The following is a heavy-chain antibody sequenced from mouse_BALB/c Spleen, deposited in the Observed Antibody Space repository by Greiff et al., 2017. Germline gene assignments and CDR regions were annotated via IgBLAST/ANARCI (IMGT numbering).Heavy chain of an antibody. J-gene: IGHJ4*01. CDR1: GFTFTDYY. CDR3: ARVITTGPMDY. Sequence: EVQVVESGGGLVQPGGSLRLSCATSGFTFTDYYMSWVRQPPGKALEWLGFIRNKANGYTTEYSASVKGRFTISRDNSQSILYLQMNTLRAEDSATYYCARVITTGPMDYWGQGTSVTVSS. V-gene: IGHV7-3*02. D-gene: IGHD2-4*01. CDR2: IRNKANGYTT.